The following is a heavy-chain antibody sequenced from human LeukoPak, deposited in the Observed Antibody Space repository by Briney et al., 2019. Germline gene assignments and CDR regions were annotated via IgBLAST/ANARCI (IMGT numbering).Heavy chain of an antibody. V-gene: IGHV4-59*01. CDR3: AGVSPSYYYGSSGFLDAFDI. Sequence: SETLSLTCTVSGGSISSYYWSWTRQPPGKGLEWIGYIYYSGSTNYNPSLKSRVTISVDTSKNQFSLKLSSVTAADTAVYYCAGVSPSYYYGSSGFLDAFDIWGQGTMVTVSS. J-gene: IGHJ3*02. D-gene: IGHD3-22*01. CDR1: GGSISSYY. CDR2: IYYSGST.